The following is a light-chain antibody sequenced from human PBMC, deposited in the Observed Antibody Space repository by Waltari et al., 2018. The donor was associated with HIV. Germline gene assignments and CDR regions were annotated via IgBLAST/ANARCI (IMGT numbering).Light chain of an antibody. CDR2: DAS. Sequence: IVLTPSPGTLPLSLGERATVACRASQTVSSNYLAWYQQKPGQAPTLLIYDASSRATGIPDRCSGSGSGTDFTLTINRLEPEEFAVYYCQQYDTSPTFGPGTKVDI. V-gene: IGKV3-20*01. CDR1: QTVSSNY. J-gene: IGKJ3*01. CDR3: QQYDTSPT.